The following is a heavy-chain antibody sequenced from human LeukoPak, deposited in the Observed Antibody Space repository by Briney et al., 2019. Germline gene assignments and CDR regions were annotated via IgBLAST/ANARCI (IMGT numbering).Heavy chain of an antibody. J-gene: IGHJ5*02. D-gene: IGHD6-13*01. CDR2: IYHSGST. CDR1: GGSITSGNW. V-gene: IGHV4-4*02. Sequence: PSGTLSLTCAVSGGSITSGNWCRWVRQPPGKGLEGIGEIYHSGSTNYNPSLKSRVTISVDKSKNQFSLILNSVTAADTDVYYCERGVPAAGSIRFDPWGQGTLVTVSS. CDR3: ERGVPAAGSIRFDP.